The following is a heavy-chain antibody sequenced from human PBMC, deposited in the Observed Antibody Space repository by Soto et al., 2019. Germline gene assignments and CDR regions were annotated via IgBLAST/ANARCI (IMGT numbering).Heavy chain of an antibody. V-gene: IGHV3-53*01. CDR3: VQTTGWPGFDF. CDR2: IYGGGTT. CDR1: GFAVSSKY. J-gene: IGHJ4*02. Sequence: EVQLVESGGGLIQPGGSLRLSCAASGFAVSSKYMTWVRQAPGKGLEWVSVIYGGGTTYYADSVKGRFTISRDTSKNTLYLQMNSLRGEDPAVYYCVQTTGWPGFDFWGQGTLVTVSS. D-gene: IGHD6-19*01.